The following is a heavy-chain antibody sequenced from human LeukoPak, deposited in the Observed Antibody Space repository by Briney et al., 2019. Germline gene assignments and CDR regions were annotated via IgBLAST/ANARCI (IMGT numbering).Heavy chain of an antibody. CDR3: AKDLSPGHY. J-gene: IGHJ4*02. D-gene: IGHD2/OR15-2a*01. CDR2: ISGSGDNT. CDR1: GFTFSSYA. V-gene: IGHV3-23*01. Sequence: GGSLRLSCAASGFTFSSYAMSWVRQAPGKGLEWVSAISGSGDNTYYADSVKGRFTISGDNSKNTLYLQMNSLRAGDTAVYFCAKDLSPGHYWGQGILVTVSS.